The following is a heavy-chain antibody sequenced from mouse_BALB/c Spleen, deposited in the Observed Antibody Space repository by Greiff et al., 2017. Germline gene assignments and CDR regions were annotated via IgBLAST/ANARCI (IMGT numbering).Heavy chain of an antibody. CDR3: ARGNYGSSPAWFAY. CDR2: IWGDGST. Sequence: VKLMESGPGLVAPSQSLSITCTVSGFSLTGYGVNWVRQPPGKGLEWLGMIWGDGSTDYNSALKSRLSISKDNSKSQVFLKMNSLQTDDTARYYCARGNYGSSPAWFAYWGQGTLVTVSA. V-gene: IGHV2-6-7*01. CDR1: GFSLTGYG. D-gene: IGHD1-1*01. J-gene: IGHJ3*01.